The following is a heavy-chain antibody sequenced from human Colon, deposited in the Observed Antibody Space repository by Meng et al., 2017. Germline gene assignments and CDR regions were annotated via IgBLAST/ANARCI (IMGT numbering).Heavy chain of an antibody. CDR3: ARNPVIPDARTFDF. J-gene: IGHJ4*02. CDR1: NVSINSADYY. D-gene: IGHD2-2*01. Sequence: QVQLQESRPGLLKPSQTLSLTCTISNVSINSADYYWNWIRQPPGKGPEWLGYIHSSGNTYYTPSLKSRLAMSLDTSKNQFSLRLTSVTAADTAVYYCARNPVIPDARTFDFWGQGALVTVSS. V-gene: IGHV4-30-4*01. CDR2: IHSSGNT.